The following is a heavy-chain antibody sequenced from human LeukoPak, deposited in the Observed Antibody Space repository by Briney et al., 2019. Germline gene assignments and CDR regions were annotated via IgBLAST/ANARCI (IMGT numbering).Heavy chain of an antibody. J-gene: IGHJ4*02. D-gene: IGHD4-17*01. V-gene: IGHV1-2*02. CDR1: GSTFTDYY. Sequence: ASVKLCCKASGSTFTDYYMHLVRQAPGQGLGWRGWIHPYSGGRNYSQKFYVGVTMTRDTSISTAYMELSRLRSVDSGVYYCARAPGDYSFDWGQGTLVTVSS. CDR2: IHPYSGGR. CDR3: ARAPGDYSFD.